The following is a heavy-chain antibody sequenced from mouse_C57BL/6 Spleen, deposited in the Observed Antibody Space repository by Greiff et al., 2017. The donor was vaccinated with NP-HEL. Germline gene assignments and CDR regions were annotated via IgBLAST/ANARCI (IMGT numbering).Heavy chain of an antibody. D-gene: IGHD3-2*02. CDR2: IDPSDSEP. CDR1: GYTFTSSW. V-gene: IGHV1-52*01. CDR3: ARRDSSGYDY. J-gene: IGHJ2*01. Sequence: QVQLQQPGAELVRPGSSVKLSCKASGYTFTSSWMHWVKQRPIQGLEWIGNIDPSDSEPHYNQKFKDKATLTVDKSSSTAYMQRSSLTSEDSAVYYCARRDSSGYDYWGQGTTLTVSS.